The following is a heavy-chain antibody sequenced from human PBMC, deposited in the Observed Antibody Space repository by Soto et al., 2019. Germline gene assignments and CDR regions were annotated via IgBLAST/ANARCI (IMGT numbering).Heavy chain of an antibody. J-gene: IGHJ4*02. Sequence: SETLSLTCTVSGGSISSYYWSWIRQPPGKGLEWIGYISYSGSTNYNPSLKSRVTISVDTSKNQFSLKLSSVTAADTVVYYCARASRYGGSPYFDYWGQGTLVTVS. CDR3: ARASRYGGSPYFDY. V-gene: IGHV4-59*01. CDR2: ISYSGST. D-gene: IGHD4-17*01. CDR1: GGSISSYY.